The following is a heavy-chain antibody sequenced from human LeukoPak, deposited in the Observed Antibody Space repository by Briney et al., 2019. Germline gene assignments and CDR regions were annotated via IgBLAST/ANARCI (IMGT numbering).Heavy chain of an antibody. CDR2: NNLTTGGT. J-gene: IGHJ5*02. V-gene: IGHV1-2*02. Sequence: SVNISFKSALYTFTCYFIHAVRQSPCRGLAWMCWNNLTTGGTEDAEKLQGGVTMTRYTSIRNAYMEPSRLKSDDTGIYYCAREGDSALDTNWFDPWGQGTLVTVSS. D-gene: IGHD5-18*01. CDR3: AREGDSALDTNWFDP. CDR1: LYTFTCYF.